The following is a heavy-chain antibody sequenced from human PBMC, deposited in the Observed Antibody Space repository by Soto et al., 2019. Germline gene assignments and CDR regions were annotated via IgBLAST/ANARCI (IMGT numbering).Heavy chain of an antibody. CDR1: GGTFSTYT. J-gene: IGHJ4*02. CDR2: IIPLLDVT. D-gene: IGHD3-16*01. CDR3: ARDSWTVCYDDS. Sequence: QVQLVQSGAEVKKPGSSVKVSCKASGGTFSTYTINWVRQAPGQGLEWMGRIIPLLDVTNNARRFQGRVTITADKSTSTVYMELTSLTSQDTAVYYCARDSWTVCYDDSWGQGTLVTVSS. V-gene: IGHV1-69*08.